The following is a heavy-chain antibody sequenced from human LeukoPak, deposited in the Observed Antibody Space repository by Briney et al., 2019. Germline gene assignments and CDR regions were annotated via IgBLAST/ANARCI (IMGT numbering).Heavy chain of an antibody. CDR1: GYTFTSYY. CDR3: ARGYYGSGSPYCFDY. Sequence: ASVKVSCRASGYTFTSYYMHWVRQAPGQGLEWMGIINPSGGSTSYAQKFQGRVTMTRDTSTSTVYMELSSLRSEDTAVYYCARGYYGSGSPYCFDYWGQGTLVTVSS. J-gene: IGHJ4*02. D-gene: IGHD3-10*01. V-gene: IGHV1-46*01. CDR2: INPSGGST.